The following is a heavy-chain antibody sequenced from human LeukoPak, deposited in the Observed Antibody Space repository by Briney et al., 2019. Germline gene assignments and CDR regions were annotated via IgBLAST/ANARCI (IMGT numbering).Heavy chain of an antibody. CDR3: AREGNYYFDY. D-gene: IGHD1-7*01. CDR1: GFSFDSYE. Sequence: GGSLRLSCVASGFSFDSYEMNWVRQAPGKGLEWISFIRSTGGITYYADSVKGRFTISRDNAKDSLYVQMNSLRAEDTAIYFCAREGNYYFDYWGQGTLVTVSS. V-gene: IGHV3-48*03. CDR2: IRSTGGIT. J-gene: IGHJ4*02.